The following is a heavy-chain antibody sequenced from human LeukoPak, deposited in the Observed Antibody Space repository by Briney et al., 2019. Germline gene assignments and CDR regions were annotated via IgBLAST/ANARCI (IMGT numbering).Heavy chain of an antibody. Sequence: GGSLRLSCAASGFTVSSNYMNWVRQAPGKGLEWVSVIYSGGSTYYTDSVKGRFTISRDNSKNTLYLQMNSLRAEDTAVYYCARGLPKTAGPAFDIWGQGTMVTVSS. CDR3: ARGLPKTAGPAFDI. CDR2: IYSGGST. V-gene: IGHV3-66*01. J-gene: IGHJ3*02. D-gene: IGHD2-21*02. CDR1: GFTVSSNY.